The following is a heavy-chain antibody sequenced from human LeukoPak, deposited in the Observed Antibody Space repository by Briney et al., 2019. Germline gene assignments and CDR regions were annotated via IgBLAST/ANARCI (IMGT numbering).Heavy chain of an antibody. CDR1: GYTFTSYG. CDR2: ISAYNGNT. J-gene: IGHJ5*02. D-gene: IGHD3-3*01. Sequence: VASVKVSCKASGYTFTSYGISWVRQVPGQGLEWMGWISAYNGNTNYAQKLQGRVTMTTDTSTSTAYMELRSLRSDDTAVYYCARVITIFGVVIQSNWFDPWGQGTLVTVSS. V-gene: IGHV1-18*01. CDR3: ARVITIFGVVIQSNWFDP.